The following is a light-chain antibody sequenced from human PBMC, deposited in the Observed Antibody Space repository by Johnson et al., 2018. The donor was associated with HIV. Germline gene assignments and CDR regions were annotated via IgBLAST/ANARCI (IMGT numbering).Light chain of an antibody. J-gene: IGLJ1*01. CDR2: DNN. V-gene: IGLV1-51*01. CDR1: SSNIGNNY. Sequence: QSVLTQPPSVSAAPGQKVTISCSGSSSNIGNNYVSWYQQVPGTAPKLLIYDNNKRPSGIPDRFSGSKSGTSATLGITGLQTGDEADYYCGTWDSSLSAGGSYVFGTGTKVTVL. CDR3: GTWDSSLSAGGSYV.